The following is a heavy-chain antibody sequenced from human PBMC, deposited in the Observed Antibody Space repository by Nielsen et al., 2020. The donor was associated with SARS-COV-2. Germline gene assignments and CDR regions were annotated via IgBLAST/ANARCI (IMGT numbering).Heavy chain of an antibody. Sequence: SLKISCAASGFTFSDYYMSWIRQAPGKGLEWVSGISWNSGSIGYADSVKGRFTISRDNAKNSLYLQMNSLRAEDTALYYCAKDNYLGAFDYWGQGTLVTVSS. J-gene: IGHJ4*02. CDR1: GFTFSDYY. CDR3: AKDNYLGAFDY. D-gene: IGHD1-26*01. V-gene: IGHV3-9*01. CDR2: ISWNSGSI.